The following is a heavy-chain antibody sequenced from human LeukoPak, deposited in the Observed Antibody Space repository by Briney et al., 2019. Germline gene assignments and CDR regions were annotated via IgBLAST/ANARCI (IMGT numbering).Heavy chain of an antibody. V-gene: IGHV4-34*01. J-gene: IGHJ6*03. Sequence: SETLSLTCAVYGGSFSGYYWSWIRQPPGKGLEWIGEINHSGSTNYNPSLKSRVTISVDTSKNQFPLKLSSVTAADTAVYYCARRRGVVVLYYYMDVWGKGTTVTVSS. CDR2: INHSGST. CDR1: GGSFSGYY. D-gene: IGHD2-2*01. CDR3: ARRRGVVVLYYYMDV.